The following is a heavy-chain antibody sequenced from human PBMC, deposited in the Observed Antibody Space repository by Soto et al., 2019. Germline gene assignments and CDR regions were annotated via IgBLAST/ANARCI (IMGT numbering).Heavy chain of an antibody. D-gene: IGHD3-3*01. Sequence: EVQLVESGGGLVQPGGSLRLSCAASGFTFSSYCMNWVRQAPGKGLEWISYISSTSSTIHYADSVKGRITISRDNAKNSLYLQMNSLRAEDTAVYYYARGYYDFWSAVVQHWGQGTQVTVSS. CDR3: ARGYYDFWSAVVQH. J-gene: IGHJ1*01. V-gene: IGHV3-48*01. CDR2: ISSTSSTI. CDR1: GFTFSSYC.